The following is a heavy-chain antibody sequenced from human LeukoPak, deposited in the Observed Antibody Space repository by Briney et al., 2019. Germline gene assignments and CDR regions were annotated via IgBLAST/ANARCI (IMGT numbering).Heavy chain of an antibody. Sequence: GGSLRLSCTASGFPFSDYIMNWVRQAPGKGLEWISYIGISSGNTKYADSVKGRFTISADNARNSLYLQMNSLRVEDTAVYYCARDHNYAFDNWGQGTLVSVSS. J-gene: IGHJ4*02. CDR1: GFPFSDYI. V-gene: IGHV3-48*04. CDR2: IGISSGNT. D-gene: IGHD1-1*01. CDR3: ARDHNYAFDN.